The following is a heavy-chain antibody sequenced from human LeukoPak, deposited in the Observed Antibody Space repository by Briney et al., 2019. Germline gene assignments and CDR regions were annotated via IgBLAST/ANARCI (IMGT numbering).Heavy chain of an antibody. Sequence: GSLRLSCAASGFTFSSYAMSWVRQAPGKGPEWVSAISGSGGSTYYADSVKGRFTISRDNSKNTLYLQMNSLRAEDTAVYYCASDQYYDSSGSLDYWGQGTLVTVSS. V-gene: IGHV3-23*01. D-gene: IGHD3-22*01. J-gene: IGHJ4*02. CDR1: GFTFSSYA. CDR2: ISGSGGST. CDR3: ASDQYYDSSGSLDY.